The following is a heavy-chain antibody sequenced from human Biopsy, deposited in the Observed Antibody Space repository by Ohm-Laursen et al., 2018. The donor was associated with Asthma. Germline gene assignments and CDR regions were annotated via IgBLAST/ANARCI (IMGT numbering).Heavy chain of an antibody. CDR2: VNSVFGTT. Sequence: EASVKVSCKSLGGTFNTYVIGCVRQGPGQGLEWMGGVNSVFGTTTYPQKFQDRVTITADDSTSTVYMELSSLRSGDTAVYYCARKAGSCISRTCYSLDFWGQGTLVTVSS. CDR1: GGTFNTYV. D-gene: IGHD2-2*01. J-gene: IGHJ4*02. CDR3: ARKAGSCISRTCYSLDF. V-gene: IGHV1-69*13.